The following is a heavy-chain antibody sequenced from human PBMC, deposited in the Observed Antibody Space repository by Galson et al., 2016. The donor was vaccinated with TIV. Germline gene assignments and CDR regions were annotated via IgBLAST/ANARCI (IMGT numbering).Heavy chain of an antibody. CDR3: VKGSLDL. V-gene: IGHV3-11*05. CDR2: ISSTGILT. Sequence: SLRLSCAVSGFSFSDYYMIWVCQAPGKGLQWVSYISSTGILTNYADSVKGRFTVSRDNAKGSLFLQMNSLRAEDTALYYCVKGSLDLWGQGTFVTVSS. J-gene: IGHJ5*02. CDR1: GFSFSDYY.